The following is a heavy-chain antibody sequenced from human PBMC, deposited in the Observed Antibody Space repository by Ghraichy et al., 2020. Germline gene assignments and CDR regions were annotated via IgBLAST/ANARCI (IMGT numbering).Heavy chain of an antibody. D-gene: IGHD2-8*01. CDR3: AHSGGYCTNGVCYNYYYMDV. J-gene: IGHJ6*03. CDR1: GFSLSTSGVG. V-gene: IGHV2-5*02. CDR2: IYWDDDK. Sequence: SGPTLVKPTQTLTLTCTFSGFSLSTSGVGVGWIRQPPGKALEWLALIYWDDDKRYSPSLKSRLTITKDTSKNQVVLTMTNMDPVDTATYYCAHSGGYCTNGVCYNYYYMDVWGKGTTVTVSS.